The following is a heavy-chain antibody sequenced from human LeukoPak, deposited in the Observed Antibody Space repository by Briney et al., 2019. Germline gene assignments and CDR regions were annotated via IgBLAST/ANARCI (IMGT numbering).Heavy chain of an antibody. J-gene: IGHJ4*02. CDR3: AREYSSSGIDY. CDR2: IYYSGST. CDR1: GGSISSTSYY. D-gene: IGHD6-6*01. Sequence: PSETLSLTCTVSGGSISSTSYYWGWVRQHPGKGLEWIGYIYYSGSTYYNPSLKSRVTISVDTSKNQFSLKLSSVTAADTAVYYCAREYSSSGIDYWGQGTLVTVSS. V-gene: IGHV4-31*03.